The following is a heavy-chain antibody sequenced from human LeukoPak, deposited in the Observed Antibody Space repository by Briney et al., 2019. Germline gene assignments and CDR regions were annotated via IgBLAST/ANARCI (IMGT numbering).Heavy chain of an antibody. CDR1: GYAFTGYY. CDR3: ARADVVVPAAISDY. D-gene: IGHD2-2*02. Sequence: ASVTVSCKASGYAFTGYYMRWVRQAPGQGLEWMGWINPNSGGTNYAQKFQGRVTMTRDTSISTAYMELSRLRSDDTAVYYCARADVVVPAAISDYWGQGTLVTVSS. J-gene: IGHJ4*02. V-gene: IGHV1-2*02. CDR2: INPNSGGT.